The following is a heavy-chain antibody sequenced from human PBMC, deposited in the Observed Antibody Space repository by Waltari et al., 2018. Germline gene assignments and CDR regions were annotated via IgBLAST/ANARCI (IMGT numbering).Heavy chain of an antibody. Sequence: EVQLVESGGGLVKPGGSLRLSCAASGFTFSSYSMNWVRQAPGKGLGWVSSISSSSSYIYYADSVKGRFTISRDNAKNSLYLQMNSLRAEDTAVYYCARDRSRNDYYYYMDVWGKGTTVTVSS. CDR2: ISSSSSYI. CDR3: ARDRSRNDYYYYMDV. J-gene: IGHJ6*03. CDR1: GFTFSSYS. D-gene: IGHD4-4*01. V-gene: IGHV3-21*01.